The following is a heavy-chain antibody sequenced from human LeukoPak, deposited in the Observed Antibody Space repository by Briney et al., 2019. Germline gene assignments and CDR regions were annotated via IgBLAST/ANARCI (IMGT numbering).Heavy chain of an antibody. CDR1: GGSISSGGYY. V-gene: IGHV4-30-2*01. Sequence: SETLSLTCTVSGGSISSGGYYWSWIRQPPGKGLEWIGYIYHSGSTYYNPSLKSRVTISVDRSKNQFSLKLSSVTAADTAVYYCARVLNTRDGGKALGAFDIWGQGTMVTVSS. CDR2: IYHSGST. J-gene: IGHJ3*02. D-gene: IGHD4-23*01. CDR3: ARVLNTRDGGKALGAFDI.